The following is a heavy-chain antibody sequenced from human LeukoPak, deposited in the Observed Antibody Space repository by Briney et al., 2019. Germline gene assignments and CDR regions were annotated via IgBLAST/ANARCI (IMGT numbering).Heavy chain of an antibody. D-gene: IGHD6-19*01. CDR2: ISSSSSSI. CDR1: GFTFSSYE. V-gene: IGHV3-21*01. J-gene: IGHJ6*03. Sequence: GGSLRLSCAASGFTFSSYETNWVRQAPGKGLEWVSSISSSSSSIYYADSVKGRFTISRDNAKNSLYLQMNSLRAEDTAVYYCASSAYSSGWHYYYYYMDVWGKGTTVTISS. CDR3: ASSAYSSGWHYYYYYMDV.